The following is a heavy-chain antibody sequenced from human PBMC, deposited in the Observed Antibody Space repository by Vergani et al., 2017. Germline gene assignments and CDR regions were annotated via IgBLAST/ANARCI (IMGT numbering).Heavy chain of an antibody. Sequence: QVQLQQWGAGLLKPSETLSLTCAVYGGSFSGYYWSWTRQPPGKGLEWIGEINHSGSTNYNPSLKSRVTISVDTSKNQFSLKLSSVTAADTAVYYCARRIAVAGIRGTYNWFDPWGQGTLVTVSS. D-gene: IGHD6-19*01. CDR2: INHSGST. CDR1: GGSFSGYY. V-gene: IGHV4-34*01. CDR3: ARRIAVAGIRGTYNWFDP. J-gene: IGHJ5*02.